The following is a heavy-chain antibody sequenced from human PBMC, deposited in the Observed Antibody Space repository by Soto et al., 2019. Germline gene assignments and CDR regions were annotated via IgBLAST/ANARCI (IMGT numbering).Heavy chain of an antibody. D-gene: IGHD6-6*01. V-gene: IGHV4-34*01. CDR3: ARGEEQLGEYYYGMDV. CDR2: INHSGST. CDR1: GGSFSGYY. J-gene: IGHJ6*02. Sequence: SETLSLTCAVYGGSFSGYYWSWIRQPPGKGLEWIGEINHSGSTNYNPSLKSRVTISVDTSKNQFSLKLSSVTAADTAVYYCARGEEQLGEYYYGMDVWGQGTTVTVS.